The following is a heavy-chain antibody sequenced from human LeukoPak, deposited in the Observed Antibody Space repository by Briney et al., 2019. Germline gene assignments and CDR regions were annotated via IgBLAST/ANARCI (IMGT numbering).Heavy chain of an antibody. D-gene: IGHD3-10*01. V-gene: IGHV3-30*03. CDR2: ISYDGSNK. CDR3: ARDHGSGSYYRYYFDY. Sequence: PGGSLRLSCAASAFTFSSFWMSWVRQAPGKGLEWVAVISYDGSNKYYADSVKGRFTISRDNSKNTLYLQMNGLRAEDTAVYYCARDHGSGSYYRYYFDYWGQGTLVTVSS. J-gene: IGHJ4*02. CDR1: AFTFSSFW.